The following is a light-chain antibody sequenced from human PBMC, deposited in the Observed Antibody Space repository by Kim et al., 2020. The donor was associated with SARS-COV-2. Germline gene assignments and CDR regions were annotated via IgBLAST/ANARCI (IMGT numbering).Light chain of an antibody. CDR1: SNNVGNQG. Sequence: LRQTATPTCTGNSNNVGNQGAAWLQQHQGQPPKLLSYRNNTRPSGISERLSASRSGNTASLTITGLQPEDEADYYCSAWDSRLRGVFGGGTQLTVL. J-gene: IGLJ3*02. CDR2: RNN. CDR3: SAWDSRLRGV. V-gene: IGLV10-54*01.